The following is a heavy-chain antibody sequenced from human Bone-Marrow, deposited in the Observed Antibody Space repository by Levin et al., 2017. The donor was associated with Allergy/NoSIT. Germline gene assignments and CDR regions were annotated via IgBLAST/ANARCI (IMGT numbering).Heavy chain of an antibody. V-gene: IGHV3-11*05. CDR3: ARDARVPGY. Sequence: SCAASGFTFSDHYMSWIRQAPGKGLEFISYISNINSYTNYADSVKGRFSISRDNAKNSLDLQMSSLRADDTAVYYCARDARVPGYWGQGTLVTVSS. CDR1: GFTFSDHY. J-gene: IGHJ4*02. CDR2: ISNINSYT.